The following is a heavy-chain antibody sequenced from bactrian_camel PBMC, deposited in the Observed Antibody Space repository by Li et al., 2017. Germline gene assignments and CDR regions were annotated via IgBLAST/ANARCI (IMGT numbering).Heavy chain of an antibody. CDR2: INSGGGST. CDR3: AARVAFRRGGYCYPTQPDFGA. V-gene: IGHV3S1*01. J-gene: IGHJ6*01. Sequence: HVQLVESGGGLVQPGGSLTLSCAASGFSFSAYWMYWVRQAPGKGLEWVSAINSGGGSTYYTESVKGRFTISNDKSWMTVHLQMDTLKAEDTATYYCAARVAFRRGGYCYPTQPDFGAVGQGTQVTVS. D-gene: IGHD2*01. CDR1: GFSFSAYW.